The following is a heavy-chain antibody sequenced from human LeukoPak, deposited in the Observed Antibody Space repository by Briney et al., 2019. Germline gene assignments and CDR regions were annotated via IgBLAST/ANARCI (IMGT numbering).Heavy chain of an antibody. CDR1: GGTFSSYA. V-gene: IGHV1-69*05. J-gene: IGHJ4*02. CDR2: IIPIFGTA. CDR3: ATSNYYDSSGYYYRRFDY. Sequence: AASVKVSCKASGGTFSSYAISWVRQAPGQGLEWMGGIIPIFGTANYAQKFQGRVTITTDESTSTAYMELSSLRSEDTAVYYCATSNYYDSSGYYYRRFDYWGQGTLVTVSS. D-gene: IGHD3-22*01.